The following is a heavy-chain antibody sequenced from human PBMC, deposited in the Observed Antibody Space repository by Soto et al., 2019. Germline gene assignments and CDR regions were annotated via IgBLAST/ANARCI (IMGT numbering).Heavy chain of an antibody. CDR1: GFTFSSYS. J-gene: IGHJ5*02. D-gene: IGHD3-3*01. Sequence: PGGSLRLSCAASGFTFSSYSMNWVRQAPGKGLEWVSSISSSSSYIYYADSVKGRFTISRDNAKNSLYLQMNSLRAEDTAVYYCAGDSDYDFWSGYHNWFDPWGQGTLVTVSS. CDR2: ISSSSSYI. CDR3: AGDSDYDFWSGYHNWFDP. V-gene: IGHV3-21*01.